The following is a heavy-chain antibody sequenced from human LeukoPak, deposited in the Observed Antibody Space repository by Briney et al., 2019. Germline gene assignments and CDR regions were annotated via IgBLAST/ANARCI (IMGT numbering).Heavy chain of an antibody. CDR2: ISGSAGST. D-gene: IGHD5-24*01. Sequence: PGGSLRLSCAASGSIFSNYAMNWVRQAPGKGLEWVSTISGSAGSTYYADSVKGRFTNSRDNSKNTLYLQMNSLRAEDTAIYYCAKRDGSRGYAFDYWGQGTLVTVSS. CDR1: GSIFSNYA. J-gene: IGHJ4*02. V-gene: IGHV3-23*01. CDR3: AKRDGSRGYAFDY.